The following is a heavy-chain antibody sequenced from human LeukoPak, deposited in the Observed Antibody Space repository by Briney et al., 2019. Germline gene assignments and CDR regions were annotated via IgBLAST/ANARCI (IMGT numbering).Heavy chain of an antibody. J-gene: IGHJ4*02. V-gene: IGHV4-59*01. CDR2: IYSTGST. D-gene: IGHD5-24*01. CDR3: ARGGYKFTF. CDR1: GCSISSFY. Sequence: SETLSLTCTVSGCSISSFYWSWIRQPPGKGLEWIGYIYSTGSTNYNPSLKSRVNISVDTSKNQFSLKLSSVTAADTAVYYCARGGYKFTFWGQGTLVTVSS.